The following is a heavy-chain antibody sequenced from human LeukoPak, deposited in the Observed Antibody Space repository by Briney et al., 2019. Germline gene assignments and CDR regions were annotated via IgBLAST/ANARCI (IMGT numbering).Heavy chain of an antibody. Sequence: SQTLSLTCVISGDSVSSNSAAWNWIRQSPSRGLEWLGRTYYRSKWYYHYAVSMKSRITVNPDTSKNQFSLQLNSVTPEDTAVYYCARELGVYDFWSGYPEFDYMDVWGKGTTVTVSS. J-gene: IGHJ6*03. CDR1: GDSVSSNSAA. V-gene: IGHV6-1*01. CDR2: TYYRSKWYY. D-gene: IGHD3-3*01. CDR3: ARELGVYDFWSGYPEFDYMDV.